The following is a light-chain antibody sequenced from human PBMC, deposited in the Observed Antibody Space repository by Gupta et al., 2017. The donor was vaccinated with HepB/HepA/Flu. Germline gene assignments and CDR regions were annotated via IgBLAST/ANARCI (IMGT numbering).Light chain of an antibody. CDR1: SGSVSTSYY. V-gene: IGLV8-61*01. Sequence: QTVVTQEPSFSVSPGGTVTLTCGLSSGSVSTSYYPSWYQQTPGQAPRTLIYSTNTRSAGVPDRFSGSILGNTAALTITGAQADEESDYYCVLYMGSGIGVFGGGTKLTVL. J-gene: IGLJ3*02. CDR3: VLYMGSGIGV. CDR2: STN.